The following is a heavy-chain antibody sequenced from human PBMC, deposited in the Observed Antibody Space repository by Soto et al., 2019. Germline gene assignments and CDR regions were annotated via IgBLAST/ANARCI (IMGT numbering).Heavy chain of an antibody. D-gene: IGHD6-13*01. CDR2: IIPILGIA. CDR3: ARDQAAAVDYYYGMDV. Sequence: QVQLVQSGAEVKKPGSSVKVSCKASGGTFSSYTISWVRQAPGQGLEWMGRIIPILGIANYAQKFQGRVTINADKSTSTAHMEPSSLRTEDTGVYYCARDQAAAVDYYYGMDVWGQGTTVTVSS. J-gene: IGHJ6*02. V-gene: IGHV1-69*08. CDR1: GGTFSSYT.